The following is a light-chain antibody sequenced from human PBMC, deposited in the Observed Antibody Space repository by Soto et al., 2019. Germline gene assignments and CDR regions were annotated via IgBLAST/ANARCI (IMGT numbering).Light chain of an antibody. CDR3: QHYNSYSPWT. J-gene: IGKJ1*01. CDR1: QSISSW. Sequence: DIQMTQSPSTLSASVGDRVTITCRASQSISSWLAWYQQKPGKAPKLLIYDASNLESGVPSRFSGSGSGTEFTLTISSLQPDDFATYYCQHYNSYSPWTFGQGTKVEIK. V-gene: IGKV1-5*01. CDR2: DAS.